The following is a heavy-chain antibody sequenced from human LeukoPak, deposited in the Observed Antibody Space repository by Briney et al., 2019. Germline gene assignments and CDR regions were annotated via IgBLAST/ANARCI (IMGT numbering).Heavy chain of an antibody. V-gene: IGHV3-74*01. CDR2: INSDGSST. Sequence: GGSLRLSCAGSGFTFSRYWMHWVRQAPGKGLVWVSRINSDGSSTSYADSVKGRFTISGDNTKNTLYLQMNSLRAEDTAVYYCARDETIMITFGGEPPFDYWGQGTLVTVSS. D-gene: IGHD3-16*01. CDR3: ARDETIMITFGGEPPFDY. CDR1: GFTFSRYW. J-gene: IGHJ4*02.